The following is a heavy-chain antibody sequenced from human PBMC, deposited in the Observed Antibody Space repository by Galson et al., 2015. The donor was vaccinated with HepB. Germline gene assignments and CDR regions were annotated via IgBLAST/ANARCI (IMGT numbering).Heavy chain of an antibody. CDR1: GYTLTELS. CDR2: FDPEDGET. D-gene: IGHD3-10*01. V-gene: IGHV1-24*01. Sequence: SVKVSCKVSGYTLTELSMHWVRQAPGKGLEWMGGFDPEDGETIYAQKFQGRVTMTEDTSTDTASMELSSLRSEDTAVYYCATGSGRYTYNWFDPWGQGTLVTVSS. J-gene: IGHJ5*02. CDR3: ATGSGRYTYNWFDP.